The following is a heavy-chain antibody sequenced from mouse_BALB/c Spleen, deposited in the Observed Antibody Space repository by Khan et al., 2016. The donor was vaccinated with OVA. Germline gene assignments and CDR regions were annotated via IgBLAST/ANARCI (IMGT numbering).Heavy chain of an antibody. CDR1: GFSLTDYG. Sequence: VQLQESGPGLVAPSQSLSITCTVSGFSLTDYGVSWIRQPPGKGLEWLGVIWGDGNTYYNSALRSRLSISKDNSKSQVFLEMSSLQTDDTAMYYCAKGVWSYYYALDYWGQGTSVTVSS. CDR3: AKGVWSYYYALDY. CDR2: IWGDGNT. J-gene: IGHJ4*01. V-gene: IGHV2-6-5*01.